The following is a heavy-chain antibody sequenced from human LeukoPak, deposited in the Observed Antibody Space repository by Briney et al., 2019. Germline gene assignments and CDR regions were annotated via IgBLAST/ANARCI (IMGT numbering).Heavy chain of an antibody. Sequence: GGSLRLSCAASGFTFSDYYMSWIRQAPGKGLEWVSYISSSSSTIYYADSVKGRFTISRDNAKNSLYLQMNSLRAEDTAVYYCARDLELITIFGVVISRFDPWGQGTLVTVSS. V-gene: IGHV3-11*04. CDR3: ARDLELITIFGVVISRFDP. D-gene: IGHD3-3*01. J-gene: IGHJ5*02. CDR1: GFTFSDYY. CDR2: ISSSSSTI.